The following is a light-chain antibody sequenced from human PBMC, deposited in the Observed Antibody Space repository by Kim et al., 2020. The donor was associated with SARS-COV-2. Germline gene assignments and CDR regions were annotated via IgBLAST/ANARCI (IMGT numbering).Light chain of an antibody. CDR3: QQYNSYSWT. J-gene: IGKJ1*01. Sequence: ASVGDRVTITCRASQSISSWLAWYQQKPGKAPKLLIYDASSLESGVPSRFSGSGSGTEFTLTISSLQPDDFATYYCQQYNSYSWTCGQGTKVDIK. CDR1: QSISSW. V-gene: IGKV1-5*01. CDR2: DAS.